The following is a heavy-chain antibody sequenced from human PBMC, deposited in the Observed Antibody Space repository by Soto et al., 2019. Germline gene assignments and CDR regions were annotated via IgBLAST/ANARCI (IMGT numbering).Heavy chain of an antibody. CDR2: ISGSGGST. CDR3: AKVPYSSSSYRPYYYYYYGMDV. D-gene: IGHD6-6*01. J-gene: IGHJ6*02. CDR1: GFTFSSYA. V-gene: IGHV3-23*01. Sequence: GGSLRLSCAASGFTFSSYAMSWVRQAPGKGLEWVSAISGSGGSTYYADSVKGRFTISRDNSKNTLYLQMNSLRAGDTAVYYCAKVPYSSSSYRPYYYYYYGMDVWGQGTTVTVSS.